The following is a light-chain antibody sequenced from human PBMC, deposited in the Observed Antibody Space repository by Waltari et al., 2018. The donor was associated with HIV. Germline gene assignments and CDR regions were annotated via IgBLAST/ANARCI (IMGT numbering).Light chain of an antibody. CDR2: EDT. CDR3: QSYDNANPSI. J-gene: IGLJ1*01. CDR1: SGNIASNH. Sequence: NFVLTQPHSVSESPGKTVTISCARSSGNIASNHVQWYQQRPGSAPTPVSDEDTQSPPVVADRFSGSIDSSSNAASLTIYELRTEDEADYYCQSYDNANPSIFGTGTRVTVL. V-gene: IGLV6-57*03.